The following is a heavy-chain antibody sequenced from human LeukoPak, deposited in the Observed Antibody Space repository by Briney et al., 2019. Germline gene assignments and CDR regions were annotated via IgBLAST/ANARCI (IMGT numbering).Heavy chain of an antibody. D-gene: IGHD6-6*01. Sequence: PGGSLRLSCAASGFTFDDYAMHWVRQAPGKGLEWVSGISWNSGTIGYADSVKGRFTISRDNAKKSLFLQMNSLRAEDTALYYCAKGLYSTSSGRFDYWGQGTLVTVSS. CDR2: ISWNSGTI. CDR1: GFTFDDYA. J-gene: IGHJ4*02. V-gene: IGHV3-9*01. CDR3: AKGLYSTSSGRFDY.